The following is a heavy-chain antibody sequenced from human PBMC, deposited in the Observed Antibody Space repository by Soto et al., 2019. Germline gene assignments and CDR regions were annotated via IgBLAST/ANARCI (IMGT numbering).Heavy chain of an antibody. V-gene: IGHV3-30*18. CDR3: AKDGETKQWLWYFDY. Sequence: QVQLVESGGGVVQPGRSLRLSCAASGFTFTSYAMHWVRQAPGKGLEYVAIISYDGSNTYYADSVKGRFTISRDNSKNALYLQINSLTAEDTAVYYCAKDGETKQWLWYFDYWGQGTLVTVSS. D-gene: IGHD6-19*01. J-gene: IGHJ4*02. CDR2: ISYDGSNT. CDR1: GFTFTSYA.